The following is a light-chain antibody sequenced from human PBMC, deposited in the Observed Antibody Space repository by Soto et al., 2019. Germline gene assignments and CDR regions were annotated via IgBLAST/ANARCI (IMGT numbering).Light chain of an antibody. CDR3: SSYAGDNTYV. V-gene: IGLV2-8*01. CDR1: SSDIGRYNY. Sequence: QSARTQPPSASGSPGQSVTISCTGTSSDIGRYNYVSWYQQHPGKAPKLIIFEVNKWPSGVPDRFSASKSGNTASLTVSGLQAEDEADYYCSSYAGDNTYVFGTGTKVTVL. J-gene: IGLJ1*01. CDR2: EVN.